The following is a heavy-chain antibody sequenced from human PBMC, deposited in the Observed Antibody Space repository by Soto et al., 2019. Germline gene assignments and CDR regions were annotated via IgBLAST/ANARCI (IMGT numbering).Heavy chain of an antibody. Sequence: SGPTLVNPTPTLTVTCSFSGFSLTTSGVGVGWIRQPPGKALEWLALIYWDDDKRYSPSLNSRLTITKDTSKNQVVLTMTDMDPRDTGTYYCAYAPRELLTFDHWGQGALVTVSS. D-gene: IGHD3-10*01. J-gene: IGHJ4*02. CDR1: GFSLTTSGVG. CDR2: IYWDDDK. CDR3: AYAPRELLTFDH. V-gene: IGHV2-5*02.